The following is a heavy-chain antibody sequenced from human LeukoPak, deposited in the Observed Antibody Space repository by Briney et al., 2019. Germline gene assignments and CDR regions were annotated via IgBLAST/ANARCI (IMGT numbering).Heavy chain of an antibody. CDR2: IKSKTDGGTT. Sequence: GGSLRLSCAASGFTFSNAWMSWVRQAPGKGLEWVGRIKSKTDGGTTDYAAPVKGRFTISRDDSKNTLYLQMNSLKTEDTAVYYCITDSDSEVRAAAGYDDYWGQGTLVTVSS. CDR1: GFTFSNAW. D-gene: IGHD6-13*01. V-gene: IGHV3-15*01. J-gene: IGHJ4*02. CDR3: ITDSDSEVRAAAGYDDY.